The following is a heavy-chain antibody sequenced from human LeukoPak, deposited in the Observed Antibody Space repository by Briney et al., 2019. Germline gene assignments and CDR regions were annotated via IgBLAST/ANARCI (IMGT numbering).Heavy chain of an antibody. V-gene: IGHV3-23*01. CDR2: ITGSGDNT. D-gene: IGHD3-22*01. CDR3: AKGNIGYYYDY. Sequence: GGSLRLSCAAFGFTFSTYAMSWVRQAPGKGLEWVSAITGSGDNTYYADSVKGRFTISRDNSKNTMYLQMNSLRAEDTAVYYCAKGNIGYYYDYWGQGTLVTVSS. J-gene: IGHJ4*02. CDR1: GFTFSTYA.